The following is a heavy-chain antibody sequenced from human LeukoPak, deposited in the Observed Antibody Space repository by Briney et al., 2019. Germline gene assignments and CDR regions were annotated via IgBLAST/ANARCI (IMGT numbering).Heavy chain of an antibody. CDR1: GFTFNSYD. CDR3: AREDSVYSSFDY. CDR2: ISYDGSNK. Sequence: GGSLRLSCATSGFTFNSYDLYWVRQAPGKGLEWVAVISYDGSNKYYADSVKGRFTISRDNSQNMLYLQMNSLRGEDMAVYYCAREDSVYSSFDYWGQGTLVTVSS. D-gene: IGHD5/OR15-5a*01. V-gene: IGHV3-30-3*01. J-gene: IGHJ4*02.